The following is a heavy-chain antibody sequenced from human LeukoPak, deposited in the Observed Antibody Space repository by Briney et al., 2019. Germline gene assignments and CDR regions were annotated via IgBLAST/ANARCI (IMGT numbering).Heavy chain of an antibody. Sequence: GGSLRLSCAASGFTFNDYWVTWVRQTPGEGLEWVANIKQDGSEKYYVDSVKGRFTISRDNAKNSLYLQMNSLRAEDTAVYYCAGGTWTVDYWGQGTLVTVSS. CDR1: GFTFNDYW. CDR3: AGGTWTVDY. CDR2: IKQDGSEK. D-gene: IGHD1-1*01. V-gene: IGHV3-7*04. J-gene: IGHJ4*02.